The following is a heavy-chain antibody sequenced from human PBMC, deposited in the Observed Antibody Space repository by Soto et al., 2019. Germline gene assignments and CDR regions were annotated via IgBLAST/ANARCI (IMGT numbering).Heavy chain of an antibody. D-gene: IGHD6-25*01. V-gene: IGHV1-46*01. CDR1: GYTFTTYY. CDR2: INPSGGRT. CDR3: ATERRMRAAAAPIACYYGMDV. Sequence: APVKVSCKASGYTFTTYYMHWVRQAPGQGLEWMGIINPSGGRTSYAQKFQGRVTMTRDTSTSTVYMELSSLRSEDTAVYYCATERRMRAAAAPIACYYGMDVWGQRSTVTVSS. J-gene: IGHJ6*02.